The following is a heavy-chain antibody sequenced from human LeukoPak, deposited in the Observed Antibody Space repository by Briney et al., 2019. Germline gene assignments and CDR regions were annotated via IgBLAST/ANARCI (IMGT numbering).Heavy chain of an antibody. CDR2: INPNSGGT. V-gene: IGHV1-2*02. D-gene: IGHD6-13*01. CDR3: ARVGSSSLDY. CDR1: GYTFTVYY. Sequence: ASVKVSFTSSGYTFTVYYMHWVRQAPGQGLEWMGWINPNSGGTNYAQKFQGRVTMTRDTSISTAYMELSRLRSDDTAVYYCARVGSSSLDYWGQGTLVTVSS. J-gene: IGHJ4*02.